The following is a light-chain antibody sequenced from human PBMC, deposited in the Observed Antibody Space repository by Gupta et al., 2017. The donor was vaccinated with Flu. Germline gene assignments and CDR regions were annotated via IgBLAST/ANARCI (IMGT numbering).Light chain of an antibody. Sequence: DIVMTQSPDSLAVSVAERATINCKSSQSVLYNSKNKNYLAWYQQKPGQPPKLVIYWASIRESGVPDRFSGSGYGIDFTLAISSQQAEDVAVYYCHQDYSPPFSFGQGTKLEIK. CDR2: WAS. V-gene: IGKV4-1*01. CDR3: HQDYSPPFS. J-gene: IGKJ2*03. CDR1: QSVLYNSKNKNY.